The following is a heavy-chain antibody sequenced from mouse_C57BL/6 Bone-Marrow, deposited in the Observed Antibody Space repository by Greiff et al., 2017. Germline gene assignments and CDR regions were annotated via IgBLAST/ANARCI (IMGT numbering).Heavy chain of an antibody. CDR2: IYPSDGST. CDR3: ARVGKKRVYFDD. CDR1: GYTFTSYW. J-gene: IGHJ2*01. V-gene: IGHV1-64*01. D-gene: IGHD4-1*01. Sequence: VQLQQPGAELVKPGASVKLSCKASGYTFTSYWMHWVKQRPEQGLEWIGYIYPSDGSTKYNEKFKGKATLTADKSSSTAYMPLNSLTSEDSAVYFCARVGKKRVYFDDWGQGTTLTVAS.